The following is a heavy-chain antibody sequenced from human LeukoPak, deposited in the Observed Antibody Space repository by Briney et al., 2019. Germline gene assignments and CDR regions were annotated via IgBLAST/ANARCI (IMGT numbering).Heavy chain of an antibody. V-gene: IGHV1-69*13. CDR3: AREYLDYQSHGWFDP. CDR1: GGTFSSYA. J-gene: IGHJ5*02. D-gene: IGHD4/OR15-4a*01. Sequence: SVKVSCKASGGTFSSYAISWVRQAPGQGLEWMGGIIPIFGTANYAQKFQGRVTITADESTSTAYMELSSLRSEDTAVYYCAREYLDYQSHGWFDPWGQGTLVTVSS. CDR2: IIPIFGTA.